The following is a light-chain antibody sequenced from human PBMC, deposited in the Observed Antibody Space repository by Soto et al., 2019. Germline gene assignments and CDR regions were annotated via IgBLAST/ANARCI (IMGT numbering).Light chain of an antibody. J-gene: IGKJ1*01. CDR1: QSVTSSY. Sequence: EIVLTQSPGTLSLSPGERATLSCRASQSVTSSYFAWYQQKPGQAPRLLIYGASSRATGIPDRFSGSASETDSAVTISRLEPEDFAVYYCQKRGTFGPGTKVEIK. CDR2: GAS. V-gene: IGKV3-20*01. CDR3: QKRGT.